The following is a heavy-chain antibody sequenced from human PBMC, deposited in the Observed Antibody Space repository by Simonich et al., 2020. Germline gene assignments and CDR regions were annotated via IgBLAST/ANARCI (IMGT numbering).Heavy chain of an antibody. CDR3: ARGLIGGSYYY. V-gene: IGHV4-34*01. D-gene: IGHD1-26*01. CDR2: INHSEST. Sequence: QVQLQQWGAGLLKPSETLSLTCAVYGGSFSGYYWSWIRQPPEKGVEWIGEINHSESTNYNPSLKSRGTISVGTSKNQFSLKLSSVTAADTAVYYCARGLIGGSYYYWGQGTLVTVSS. J-gene: IGHJ4*02. CDR1: GGSFSGYY.